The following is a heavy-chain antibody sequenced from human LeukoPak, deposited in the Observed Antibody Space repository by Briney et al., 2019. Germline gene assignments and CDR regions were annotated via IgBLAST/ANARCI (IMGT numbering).Heavy chain of an antibody. J-gene: IGHJ3*02. D-gene: IGHD2-2*01. CDR1: GFTFSSYA. CDR3: TRVGYCATTSCRTASDI. V-gene: IGHV3-74*01. Sequence: GRSLRLSCAASGFTFSSYAMHWVRQAPGKGLVWVSRINTDGSTTNYADSVKGRFTISRDNAKNTLYLQMNSLRAEDTAVYYCTRVGYCATTSCRTASDIWGQGTMVTVSS. CDR2: INTDGSTT.